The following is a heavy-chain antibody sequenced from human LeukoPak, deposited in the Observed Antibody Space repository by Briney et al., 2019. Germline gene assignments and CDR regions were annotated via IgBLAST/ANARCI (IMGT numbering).Heavy chain of an antibody. J-gene: IGHJ4*02. CDR1: GFTFSRHG. D-gene: IGHD6-19*01. Sequence: GGSLRLACAASGFTFSRHGMHWVRQAPGKGLEWVAVIWYDVSNKYYADSVKGRFTISRDNSKNTLYLQMNSLRAEDTAVYYCARDLEGSGPDYWGQGTLVTVSS. CDR2: IWYDVSNK. CDR3: ARDLEGSGPDY. V-gene: IGHV3-33*01.